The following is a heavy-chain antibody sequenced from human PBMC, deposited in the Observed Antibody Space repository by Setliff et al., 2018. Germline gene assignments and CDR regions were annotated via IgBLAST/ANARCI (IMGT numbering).Heavy chain of an antibody. J-gene: IGHJ6*03. CDR2: INHSGNT. D-gene: IGHD2-21*01. Sequence: PSETLSLTCAVSGDSISSGNWWSWVRQPPEKGLEWIGEINHSGNTNYNPSLKSRVTISVDKSTNQFSLKLTSVTAADMAVYYCARGLEGEDYFYYMDVWGKGNTVTVTS. CDR1: GDSISSGNW. CDR3: ARGLEGEDYFYYMDV. V-gene: IGHV4-4*02.